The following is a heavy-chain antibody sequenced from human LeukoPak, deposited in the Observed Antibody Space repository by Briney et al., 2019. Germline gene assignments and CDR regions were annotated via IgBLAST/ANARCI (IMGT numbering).Heavy chain of an antibody. D-gene: IGHD5-18*01. CDR3: VRDRSPGTGIVRLDY. Sequence: GGSLRLSCAGSGFTFGNYWIHWVRQAPGKGLVWVSRVSSDRTSTFYADSVKDRFTISRDNAKNTLYLQMNSLRAEDTAVYYCVRDRSPGTGIVRLDYWGQGTLVTVSS. V-gene: IGHV3-74*01. CDR2: VSSDRTST. CDR1: GFTFGNYW. J-gene: IGHJ4*02.